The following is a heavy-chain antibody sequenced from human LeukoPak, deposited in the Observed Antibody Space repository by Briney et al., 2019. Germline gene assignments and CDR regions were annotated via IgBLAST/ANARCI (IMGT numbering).Heavy chain of an antibody. V-gene: IGHV1-2*02. Sequence: ASVKVSCKASGFTFTGYYMHWVRQAPGQGLEWMGWINPNSGGTNYAQKFQGRVTMTRDTSISTAYMELSRLRSDDTAVYYCARDLVPEWLRVEHAFDIWGQGTMVTVSS. CDR2: INPNSGGT. J-gene: IGHJ3*02. D-gene: IGHD5-12*01. CDR1: GFTFTGYY. CDR3: ARDLVPEWLRVEHAFDI.